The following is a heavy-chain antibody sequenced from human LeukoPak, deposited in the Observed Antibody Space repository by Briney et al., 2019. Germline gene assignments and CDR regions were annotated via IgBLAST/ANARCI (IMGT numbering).Heavy chain of an antibody. CDR2: IYYSGST. V-gene: IGHV4-59*01. CDR3: ARNLPMPHRPSYYFDY. Sequence: SETLSLTCTVSGGSLSSYYWSWIRQPPGKGLEWIGYIYYSGSTNYNPSLKSRVTISVDTSKNQFSLKLSSVTAADTAVYYCARNLPMPHRPSYYFDYWGQGTLVTVSS. D-gene: IGHD2-2*01. J-gene: IGHJ4*02. CDR1: GGSLSSYY.